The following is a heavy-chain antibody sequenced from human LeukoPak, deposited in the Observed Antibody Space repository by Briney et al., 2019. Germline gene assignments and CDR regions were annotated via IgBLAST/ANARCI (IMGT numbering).Heavy chain of an antibody. D-gene: IGHD1-1*01. CDR3: VQLERRSTFDI. CDR1: GGSFSDYY. CDR2: INHSGST. J-gene: IGHJ3*02. V-gene: IGHV4-34*01. Sequence: PSETLSLTCAVYGGSFSDYYWSWIRQPPGKGLEWIGEINHSGSTNYNPSLKSRVTISVDTSKNQFSLKLSSVTAADTAMCARVQLERRSTFDIWGQGTMVTVSS.